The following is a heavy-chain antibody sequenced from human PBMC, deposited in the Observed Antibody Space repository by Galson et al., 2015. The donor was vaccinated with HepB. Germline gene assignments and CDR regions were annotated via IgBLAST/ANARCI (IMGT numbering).Heavy chain of an antibody. CDR2: ISGSGGST. V-gene: IGHV3-23*01. CDR1: GFTFSSYA. Sequence: SLRLSCAASGFTFSSYAMSWVRQAPGKGLEWVSGISGSGGSTYYADSVKGRFTISRDNSKNTLYLQMNSLRAEDTAVYYCAKVSGLPHYDYVWGSYRYTGYYFDYWGQGTLVTVSS. CDR3: AKVSGLPHYDYVWGSYRYTGYYFDY. D-gene: IGHD3-16*02. J-gene: IGHJ4*02.